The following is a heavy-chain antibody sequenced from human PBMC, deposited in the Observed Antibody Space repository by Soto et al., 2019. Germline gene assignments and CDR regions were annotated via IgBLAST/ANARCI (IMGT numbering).Heavy chain of an antibody. CDR3: AIGSTYSGEFEF. Sequence: QVQLVQSGAEVKKPGSSVKVSCKASGGTFSSYSITWVRQAPGQGLEWMGGFVPLVGTANYAQKFQGRLTITAGESASTAYMDLSSLRSDDTAIYYCAIGSTYSGEFEFWGQGSLVTVSS. D-gene: IGHD1-26*01. J-gene: IGHJ4*02. V-gene: IGHV1-69*01. CDR2: FVPLVGTA. CDR1: GGTFSSYS.